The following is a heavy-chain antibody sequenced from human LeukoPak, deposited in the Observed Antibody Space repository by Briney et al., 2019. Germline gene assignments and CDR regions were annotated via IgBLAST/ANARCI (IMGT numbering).Heavy chain of an antibody. CDR1: GFTFSCHS. V-gene: IGHV3-21*01. Sequence: GGSLRLSCVASGFTFSCHSIIWVRQAPGMGLEWVSSISGRSTYMYYADSVKGRFTISRDNAKNSLYLQMNSLRAEDTAVYYCARDFGDSYCYSYFDYWGQGTLVTVSS. D-gene: IGHD5-18*01. CDR3: ARDFGDSYCYSYFDY. CDR2: ISGRSTYM. J-gene: IGHJ4*02.